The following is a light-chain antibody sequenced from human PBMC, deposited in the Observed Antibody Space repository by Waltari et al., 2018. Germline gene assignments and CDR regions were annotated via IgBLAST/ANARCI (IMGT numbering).Light chain of an antibody. J-gene: IGKJ4*01. CDR3: QQYHHLPLT. V-gene: IGKV1-33*01. Sequence: DVQLTQSPSSLSASVGDSVTITCRASQYVNKYLNWYQHRPGEAPKLLIYDNSNLQAGVPSRFSGSGHGTDFSFTISSLQPEDIGTYYCQQYHHLPLTFAGGTKVAVK. CDR2: DNS. CDR1: QYVNKY.